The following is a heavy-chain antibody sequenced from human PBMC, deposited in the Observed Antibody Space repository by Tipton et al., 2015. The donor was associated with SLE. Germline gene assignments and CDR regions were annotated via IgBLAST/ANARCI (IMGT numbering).Heavy chain of an antibody. CDR1: GFTFSSYA. CDR2: ISGSGGST. CDR3: AKWIMKGELGGMDV. V-gene: IGHV3-23*01. J-gene: IGHJ6*02. D-gene: IGHD1-26*01. Sequence: SLRLSCAASGFTFSSYAMGWVRQAPGKGLEWVSAISGSGGSTYYADSVKGRFTISRDNSKNTLYLQMNSLRAEDTAVYYCAKWIMKGELGGMDVWGQGTTVTVSS.